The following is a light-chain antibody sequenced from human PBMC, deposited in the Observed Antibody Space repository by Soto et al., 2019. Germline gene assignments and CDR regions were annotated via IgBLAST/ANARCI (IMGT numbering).Light chain of an antibody. CDR3: QQLNSDWYA. Sequence: DIQLTQSPSFLSASVGDRVTITCRASQGISTYLAWYLQRPGKAPKLLIYGASTLQSGVPSRFSGSGSGTEFTLNISSLQPEDFGTYYCQQLNSDWYAFGQGTKREIK. CDR2: GAS. V-gene: IGKV1-9*01. CDR1: QGISTY. J-gene: IGKJ2*01.